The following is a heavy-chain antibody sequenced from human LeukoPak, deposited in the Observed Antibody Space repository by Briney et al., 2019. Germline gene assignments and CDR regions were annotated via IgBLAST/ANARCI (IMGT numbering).Heavy chain of an antibody. CDR2: ISGYNGNT. D-gene: IGHD1-26*01. Sequence: ASVKVSCKASGYTFTSYGITWVRQAPGQGLEWMGWISGYNGNTNYAQKLQGRVTMTTDTSTSTAYMELRSLRSDDTAVYYCARVSWELLPPDAFDIWGQGTMVTVSS. CDR1: GYTFTSYG. V-gene: IGHV1-18*01. CDR3: ARVSWELLPPDAFDI. J-gene: IGHJ3*02.